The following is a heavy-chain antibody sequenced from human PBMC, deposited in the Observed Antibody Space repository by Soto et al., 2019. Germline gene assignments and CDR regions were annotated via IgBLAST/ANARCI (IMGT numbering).Heavy chain of an antibody. J-gene: IGHJ6*02. D-gene: IGHD3-3*01. CDR3: ARAGSGVVIFQYGMDV. CDR1: GYTFTSYD. CDR2: MNPNSGNT. V-gene: IGHV1-8*01. Sequence: GASVKVACKASGYTFTSYDINWVRQATGQGLEWMGWMNPNSGNTGYAQKFQGRVTMTRNTSIRTAYMELRRLRSEDTAVYYCARAGSGVVIFQYGMDVWGQGTTVTVYS.